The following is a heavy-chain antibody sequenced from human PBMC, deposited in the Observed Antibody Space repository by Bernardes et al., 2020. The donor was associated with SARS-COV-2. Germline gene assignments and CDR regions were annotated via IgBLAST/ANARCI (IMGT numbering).Heavy chain of an antibody. CDR2: DNGNFK. J-gene: IGHJ4*02. CDR1: GFTFSTYG. D-gene: IGHD4-17*01. Sequence: GGSLRLSCAASGFTFSTYGIHWVRQAPGLGLEWVAIDNGNFKAYADSVKGRFTVSRDNSKNTLFLQMSSLRVEDTALYYCARERVHEYGGGGFDYWGQGALVTVSS. CDR3: ARERVHEYGGGGFDY. V-gene: IGHV3-30*12.